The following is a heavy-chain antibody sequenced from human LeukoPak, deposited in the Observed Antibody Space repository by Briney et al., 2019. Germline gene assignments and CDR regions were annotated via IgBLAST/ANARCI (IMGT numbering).Heavy chain of an antibody. CDR1: GGSFSGYY. J-gene: IGHJ3*02. CDR2: IYHSGST. V-gene: IGHV4-34*01. Sequence: SETLSLTCAVYGGSFSGYYWSWIRQPPGKGLEWIGYIYHSGSTYYNPSLKSRVTISVDRSKNQFSLKLSSVTAADTAVYYCARDHVEMATIPDAFDIWGQGTMVTVSS. D-gene: IGHD5-24*01. CDR3: ARDHVEMATIPDAFDI.